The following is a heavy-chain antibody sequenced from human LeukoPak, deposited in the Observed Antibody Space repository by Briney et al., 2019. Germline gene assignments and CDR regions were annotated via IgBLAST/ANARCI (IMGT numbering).Heavy chain of an antibody. V-gene: IGHV1-2*06. D-gene: IGHD3-16*02. J-gene: IGHJ4*02. CDR3: ARDYYDYVWGSYRYTNFDY. Sequence: ASVKVSCKASGYTFTGYYMHWVRQAPGQGLEWMGRINPNSGGTNYAQKFQGRVTMTTDTSTSTAYMELRSLRSDDTAVYYCARDYYDYVWGSYRYTNFDYWGQGTLVTVSS. CDR2: INPNSGGT. CDR1: GYTFTGYY.